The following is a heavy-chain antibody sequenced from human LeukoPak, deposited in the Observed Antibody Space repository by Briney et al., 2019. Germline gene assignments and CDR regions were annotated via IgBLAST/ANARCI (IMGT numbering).Heavy chain of an antibody. CDR3: ARDSGVSYGSGSYYND. Sequence: ASVKVSCKASGGTFSSYAISWVRQAPGQGLEWMGGIIAIFGTANYAQKFQGRVTITADESTSTAYMELSSLRSEDTAVYYCARDSGVSYGSGSYYNDWGQGTLVTVSS. CDR1: GGTFSSYA. CDR2: IIAIFGTA. D-gene: IGHD3-10*01. V-gene: IGHV1-69*13. J-gene: IGHJ4*02.